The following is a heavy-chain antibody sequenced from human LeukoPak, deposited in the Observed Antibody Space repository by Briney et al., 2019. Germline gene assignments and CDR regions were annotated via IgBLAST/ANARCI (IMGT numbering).Heavy chain of an antibody. CDR1: GFTFNTYS. V-gene: IGHV3-21*04. Sequence: GGSLRPSCAASGFTFNTYSMNWVRQAPGKGLEWVSSISSSSTYIYYADSVKGRFTISRDNAKNSLYLQMNSLRAEDTAVYYCARALRGFLETPSDFWGQGTLVTVSS. CDR3: ARALRGFLETPSDF. CDR2: ISSSSTYI. J-gene: IGHJ4*02. D-gene: IGHD3-3*01.